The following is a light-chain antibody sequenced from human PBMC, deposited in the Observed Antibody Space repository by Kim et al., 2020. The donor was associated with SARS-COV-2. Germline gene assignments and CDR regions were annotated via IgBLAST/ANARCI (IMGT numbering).Light chain of an antibody. J-gene: IGLJ2*01. CDR3: LLSYSGARHVI. Sequence: GTVTLTCGSSTGAVTSGHYPYWFQQKPGQAPRTLIYDTNNKHSWTPARFSGSLLGGKAALTLSGAQPEDEAEYFCLLSYSGARHVIFGGGTQLTVL. CDR1: TGAVTSGHY. V-gene: IGLV7-46*01. CDR2: DTN.